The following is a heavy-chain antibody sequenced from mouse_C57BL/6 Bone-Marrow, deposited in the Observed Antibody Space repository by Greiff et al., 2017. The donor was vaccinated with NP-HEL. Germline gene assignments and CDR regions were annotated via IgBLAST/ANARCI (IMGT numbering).Heavy chain of an antibody. V-gene: IGHV5-16*01. CDR1: GFTFSDYY. CDR2: INYDGSST. J-gene: IGHJ2*01. CDR3: AREGGAFDY. Sequence: EVMLVESEGGLVQPGSSMKLSCTASGFTFSDYYMAWVRQVPEKGLEWVANINYDGSSTYYLDSLKSRFIISRDNAKNILYLHMSSLKSEDTATYYCAREGGAFDYWGQGTTLTVSS.